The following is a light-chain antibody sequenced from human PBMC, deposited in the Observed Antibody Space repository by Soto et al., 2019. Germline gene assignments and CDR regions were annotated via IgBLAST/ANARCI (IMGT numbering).Light chain of an antibody. CDR2: DGS. CDR3: QQYYNLPIT. V-gene: IGKV1-33*01. Sequence: DIQMTQSPSSLSASVGDRVTITCQASQDISNHLNWYQQKPGKAPKLLIYDGSNLETGVPSRFSGSGSGTDFTVTISSLQREDFATYSCQQYYNLPITFGQGTRLEMK. J-gene: IGKJ5*01. CDR1: QDISNH.